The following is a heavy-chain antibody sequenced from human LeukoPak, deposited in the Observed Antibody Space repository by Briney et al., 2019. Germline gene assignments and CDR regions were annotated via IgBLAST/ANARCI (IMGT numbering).Heavy chain of an antibody. CDR2: IIPIFGTA. V-gene: IGHV1-69*06. CDR1: GGTFSSYA. D-gene: IGHD5-18*01. J-gene: IGHJ4*02. CDR3: ARDPAYGYGYL. Sequence: EASVKVSCKPSGGTFSSYAISWVRQAPGQGLEWMGGIIPIFGTANYAQKFQGRVTITADKSTSTAYMELSSLRSEDTAVYYCARDPAYGYGYLWGQGTLVTVSS.